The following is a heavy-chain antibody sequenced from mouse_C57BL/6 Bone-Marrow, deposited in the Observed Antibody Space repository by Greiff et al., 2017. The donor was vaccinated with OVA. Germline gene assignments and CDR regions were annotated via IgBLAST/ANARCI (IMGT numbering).Heavy chain of an antibody. CDR2: IYPGGGYT. Sequence: QVQLQESGAELVRPGTSVKMSCTASGYTFTNYWIGWAKQRPGHGLEWIGDIYPGGGYTNYNEKFKGKATLTADKSSSTAYMQFSSLTSEDSAIYYCSMLIYYYGSSYAYWGQGTLVTVSA. CDR1: GYTFTNYW. J-gene: IGHJ3*01. V-gene: IGHV1-63*01. D-gene: IGHD1-1*01. CDR3: SMLIYYYGSSYAY.